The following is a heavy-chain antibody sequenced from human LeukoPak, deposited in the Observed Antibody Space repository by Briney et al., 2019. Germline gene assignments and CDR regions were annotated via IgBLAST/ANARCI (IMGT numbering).Heavy chain of an antibody. D-gene: IGHD1-26*01. J-gene: IGHJ4*02. Sequence: PGGSLRLSCAASGFTFSSYDMHWVRQATGRGLEWVSAIGTAGDTYYPGSVRGRFTISRENAKNSLYLQMNSLRDGDTAVYYCARGSGSHFDYWGQGTLVTVSS. CDR3: ARGSGSHFDY. CDR1: GFTFSSYD. V-gene: IGHV3-13*04. CDR2: IGTAGDT.